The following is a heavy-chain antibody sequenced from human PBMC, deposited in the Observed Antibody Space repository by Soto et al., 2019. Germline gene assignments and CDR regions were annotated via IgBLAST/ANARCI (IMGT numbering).Heavy chain of an antibody. J-gene: IGHJ3*01. CDR1: GFTFSTYA. D-gene: IGHD6-13*01. CDR3: AKTHYSSTWGDAFDV. Sequence: EVQLLESGGGLVQPGGSLRLSCAASGFTFSTYAMSWVRQAPGKGLEWLSGISGGGDDTYFADSVMGRCTISRDDSKNTLYLQINSLRAEDSALYYCAKTHYSSTWGDAFDVWGQGTLVTVSS. V-gene: IGHV3-23*01. CDR2: ISGGGDDT.